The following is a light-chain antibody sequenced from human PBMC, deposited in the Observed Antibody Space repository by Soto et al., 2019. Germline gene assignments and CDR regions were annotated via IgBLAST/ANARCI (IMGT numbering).Light chain of an antibody. V-gene: IGKV1-17*01. CDR1: QGISKD. Sequence: DIQLTQSPSSLSASVGDRVTITCRASQGISKDLGWYKQKXGKAPQXXIYAASSLQRWVPSRFRGSGAGTEVTLTISSLQPDDFETYYCQHYNRYSEAFGQGTKVEIK. J-gene: IGKJ1*01. CDR2: AAS. CDR3: QHYNRYSEA.